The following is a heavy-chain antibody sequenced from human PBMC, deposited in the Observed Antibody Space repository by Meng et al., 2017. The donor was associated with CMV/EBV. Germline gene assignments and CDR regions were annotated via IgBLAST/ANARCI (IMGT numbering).Heavy chain of an antibody. J-gene: IGHJ6*02. V-gene: IGHV1-24*01. CDR3: ARDYDFWSGYSQDRYYYYGMDV. Sequence: ASVKVSCKVSGYTLTELSMHWVRQAPGKGLEWMGGFDPEDGETIYAQKFQGRVTMTEDTSTDTAYMELSSLRSEDTAVYYCARDYDFWSGYSQDRYYYYGMDVWGQGTTVTVSS. CDR2: FDPEDGET. D-gene: IGHD3-3*01. CDR1: GYTLTELS.